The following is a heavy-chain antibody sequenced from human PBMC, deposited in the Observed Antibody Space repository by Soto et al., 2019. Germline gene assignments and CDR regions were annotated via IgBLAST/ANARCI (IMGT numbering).Heavy chain of an antibody. CDR2: IYYSGST. V-gene: IGHV4-39*01. Sequence: SETLSLTCTVSGGSISSSSYYWGWIRQPPGKGLEWIGSIYYSGSTYYNPSLKSRVTISVDTSKNQFSLKLSSVTAADTAVYYCARRDTAMVTFDYWGQGTLVTVSS. CDR3: ARRDTAMVTFDY. J-gene: IGHJ4*02. CDR1: GGSISSSSYY. D-gene: IGHD5-18*01.